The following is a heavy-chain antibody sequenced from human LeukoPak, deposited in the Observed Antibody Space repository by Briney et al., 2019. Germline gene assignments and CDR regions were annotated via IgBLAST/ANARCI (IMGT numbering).Heavy chain of an antibody. CDR2: ISGSGGST. Sequence: GGSLRLSCAASGFTFSGYAMSWVRQAPGKGLECVSAISGSGGSTYYADSVKGRFTISRDNSKNTLYLQMNSLRAEDTAVYYCARRDIVVVPAAIDYYYYYMDVWGKGTTVTVSS. CDR1: GFTFSGYA. J-gene: IGHJ6*03. V-gene: IGHV3-23*01. CDR3: ARRDIVVVPAAIDYYYYYMDV. D-gene: IGHD2-2*02.